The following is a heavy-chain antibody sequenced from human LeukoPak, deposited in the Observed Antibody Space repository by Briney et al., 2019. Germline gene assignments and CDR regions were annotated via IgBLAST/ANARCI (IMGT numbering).Heavy chain of an antibody. Sequence: GGSLRLSCAASGFTVSSNYMSWVRQAPGRGLEWVSVIYSGGSTYYADSAQGRFTISRDNSKNTLYLQMNSLRAEDTAVYYCARDSGSYYFDYGGQGTLVTVSS. CDR3: ARDSGSYYFDY. CDR1: GFTVSSNY. D-gene: IGHD1-26*01. CDR2: IYSGGST. J-gene: IGHJ4*02. V-gene: IGHV3-66*01.